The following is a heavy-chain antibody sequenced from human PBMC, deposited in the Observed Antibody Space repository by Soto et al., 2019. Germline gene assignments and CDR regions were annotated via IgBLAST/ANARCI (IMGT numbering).Heavy chain of an antibody. CDR1: GYTFTSYG. V-gene: IGHV1-18*04. CDR2: ISAYNGNT. J-gene: IGHJ3*02. Sequence: GASVKVSCKASGYTFTSYGISWVRQAPGQGLEWMGWISAYNGNTNYAEKLQGRVTVTTDTPMSTAYMELRSLRSDDTAVYYCARAPQNDYGDYDAFDMWGQGTMVTVSS. D-gene: IGHD4-17*01. CDR3: ARAPQNDYGDYDAFDM.